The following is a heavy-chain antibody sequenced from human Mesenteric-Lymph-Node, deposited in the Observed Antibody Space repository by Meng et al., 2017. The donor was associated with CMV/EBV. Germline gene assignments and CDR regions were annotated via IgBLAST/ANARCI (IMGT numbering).Heavy chain of an antibody. D-gene: IGHD6-25*01. Sequence: GESLKISCADSGFTFSSYTMNWVRQAPGKGLEWVSSISSSSSYIFYADSVKGRFTISGDNADKLLYLQMNGLRAEDTAVYYCARDYRLGAAGNWGQGTLVTVSS. CDR2: ISSSSSYI. CDR3: ARDYRLGAAGN. V-gene: IGHV3-21*01. CDR1: GFTFSSYT. J-gene: IGHJ4*02.